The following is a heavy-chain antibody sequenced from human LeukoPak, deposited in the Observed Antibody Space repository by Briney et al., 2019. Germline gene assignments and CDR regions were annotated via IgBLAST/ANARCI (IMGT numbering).Heavy chain of an antibody. Sequence: SETLSLTCTVSGGSISSSSYYWGWIRQPPGKGLEWIGSIYYSGSTYYNPSLKSRVTISVDTSKNQFSLKLSSVTAADTAVYYCASHHDYGDYFAAFDIWGQGTMVTVSS. D-gene: IGHD4-17*01. CDR3: ASHHDYGDYFAAFDI. J-gene: IGHJ3*02. V-gene: IGHV4-39*07. CDR2: IYYSGST. CDR1: GGSISSSSYY.